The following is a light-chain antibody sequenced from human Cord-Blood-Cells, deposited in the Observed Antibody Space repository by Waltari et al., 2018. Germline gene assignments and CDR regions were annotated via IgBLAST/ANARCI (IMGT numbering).Light chain of an antibody. CDR1: QGISSY. J-gene: IGKJ1*01. Sequence: AIRMTQSPSSLSASTGDRVTITCRASQGISSYLAWYQQKPGKAPKIMIYAASTLQSGVPSRFGSSGSGTDFTLTISCLQSEDFATYYCQQYYSYPRTFGQGTKVEIK. CDR2: AAS. V-gene: IGKV1-8*01. CDR3: QQYYSYPRT.